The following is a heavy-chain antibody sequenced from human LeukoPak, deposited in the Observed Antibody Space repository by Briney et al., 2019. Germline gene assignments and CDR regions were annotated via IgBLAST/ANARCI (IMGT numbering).Heavy chain of an antibody. CDR3: VRDPYEAY. V-gene: IGHV3-33*01. CDR1: GFTFTTYG. J-gene: IGHJ4*02. CDR2: IWYDGNNK. D-gene: IGHD5-12*01. Sequence: GRSLRLSCAVSGFTFTTYGMHWVRQAPGKGLEWVAVIWYDGNNKYYADSVKGRFTIPRDNSKNTLYLQMNSLRAEDTAVYYCVRDPYEAYWGQGTLVTVSS.